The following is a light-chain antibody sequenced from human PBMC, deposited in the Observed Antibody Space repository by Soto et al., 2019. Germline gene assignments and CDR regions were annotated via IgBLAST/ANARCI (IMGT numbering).Light chain of an antibody. CDR2: KAS. J-gene: IGKJ1*01. CDR3: QQYDSYPRT. Sequence: DIQMTQSPSTLSASVGDRVTITCRASQSISSWLAWYQQKPGKAPKVLIYKASSLESGVPSRFSGSGSGTEFTLTITSLQPDDFATYYCQQYDSYPRTFGQGTKGEIK. CDR1: QSISSW. V-gene: IGKV1-5*03.